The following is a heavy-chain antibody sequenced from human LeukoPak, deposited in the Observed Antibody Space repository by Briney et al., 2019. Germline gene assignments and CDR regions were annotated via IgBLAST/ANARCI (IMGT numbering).Heavy chain of an antibody. D-gene: IGHD6-19*01. J-gene: IGHJ3*02. CDR1: GFTFSSYS. CDR2: ISSSSSYI. Sequence: PGGSLRLSCAASGFTFSSYSMNWVRQAPGKGLEWVSSISSSSSYIYYAGSVKGRFTISRDNAKNSLYLQMNSLRDEDTAVYYCARGGGSGRWGSAFDMWGQGTMVTVSS. V-gene: IGHV3-21*01. CDR3: ARGGGSGRWGSAFDM.